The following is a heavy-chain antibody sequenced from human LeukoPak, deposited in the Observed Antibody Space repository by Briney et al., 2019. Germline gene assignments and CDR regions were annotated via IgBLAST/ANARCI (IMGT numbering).Heavy chain of an antibody. CDR1: GFTFSSYA. Sequence: GGSLRLSXAASGFTFSSYAMSWVRQAPGKGLEWVSAIRGSGGSTYYADSVKGRFTISRDNSKNTLYLQMNSLRAEDTAVYYCARERGVLYYDILTGYYDYWGQGTLVTVSS. D-gene: IGHD3-9*01. CDR2: IRGSGGST. J-gene: IGHJ4*02. CDR3: ARERGVLYYDILTGYYDY. V-gene: IGHV3-23*01.